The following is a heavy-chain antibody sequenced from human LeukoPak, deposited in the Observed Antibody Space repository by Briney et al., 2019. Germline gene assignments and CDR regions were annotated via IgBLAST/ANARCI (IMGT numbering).Heavy chain of an antibody. Sequence: PGGSLRLSCAASGFTFSSYWMHWVRQAPGKGLVWVSRINSDGSSTSYADSVKGRFTISRDNAKNTLYLQMNSLRAEDTAAYYCARETRWGAPQDYWGQGTLVTVSS. V-gene: IGHV3-74*01. CDR2: INSDGSST. J-gene: IGHJ4*02. CDR3: ARETRWGAPQDY. CDR1: GFTFSSYW. D-gene: IGHD1-26*01.